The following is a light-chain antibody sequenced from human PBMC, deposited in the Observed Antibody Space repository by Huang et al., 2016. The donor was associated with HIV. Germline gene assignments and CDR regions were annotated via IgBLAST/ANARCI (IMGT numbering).Light chain of an antibody. V-gene: IGKV1-5*03. CDR2: KAS. CDR3: QQYSSFPWT. J-gene: IGKJ2*02. Sequence: DIQMTQSPSTLSASVGGSVTITCRASQSIGRWLAWYQQKPGKAPKLLIYKASSLESGLPSRFSGSGSGTEFTLTISSLHPDDFATFFCQQYSSFPWTFGQGTKLESK. CDR1: QSIGRW.